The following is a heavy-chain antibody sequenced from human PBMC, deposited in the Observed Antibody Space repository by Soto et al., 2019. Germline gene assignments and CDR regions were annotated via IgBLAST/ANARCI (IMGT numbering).Heavy chain of an antibody. D-gene: IGHD2-21*02. V-gene: IGHV3-30*03. CDR3: ATKARVTNYLYYGMDV. CDR1: GFTFNTSG. J-gene: IGHJ6*02. Sequence: WGSLRLSCEVSGFTFNTSGMHWVRQAPGNGLEWLAVISYDGATQYYGDTVKGRFTISRDNSKNTLFLHMGRLRAEDTAMYYCATKARVTNYLYYGMDVWGLGTTVTVSS. CDR2: ISYDGATQ.